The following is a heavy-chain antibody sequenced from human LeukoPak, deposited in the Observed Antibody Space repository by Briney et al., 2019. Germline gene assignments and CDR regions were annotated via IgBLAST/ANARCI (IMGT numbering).Heavy chain of an antibody. V-gene: IGHV3-30-3*01. CDR1: GLTFSSYA. CDR2: ISYDGSNK. CDR3: ARDETDNYDSSGYYFGY. Sequence: GGSLRLSCAASGLTFSSYAMHWVRQAPGKGLEWVAVISYDGSNKYYADSVKGRFTISRDNSKNTLYLQMNSLRAEDTAEYYCARDETDNYDSSGYYFGYWGQGTLVTVSS. J-gene: IGHJ4*02. D-gene: IGHD3-22*01.